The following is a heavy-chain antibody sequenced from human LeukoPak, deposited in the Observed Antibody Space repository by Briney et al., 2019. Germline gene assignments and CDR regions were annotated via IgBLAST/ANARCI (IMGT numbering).Heavy chain of an antibody. CDR1: GYSFTGYW. CDR2: IYPGDSDT. V-gene: IGHV5-51*01. D-gene: IGHD6-19*01. J-gene: IGHJ4*02. Sequence: HGESLKISCKGSGYSFTGYWIGWVRQMPGKGLEWMGIIYPGDSDTRYSPSFQGQVTISAVKSISTAYLQWSSLKASDTAMYYCARRDSSGWYYFDYWGQGTLVTVSS. CDR3: ARRDSSGWYYFDY.